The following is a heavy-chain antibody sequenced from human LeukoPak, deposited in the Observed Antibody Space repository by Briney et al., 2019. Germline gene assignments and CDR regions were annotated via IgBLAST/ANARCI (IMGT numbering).Heavy chain of an antibody. CDR1: GYTFTSYG. V-gene: IGHV1-18*01. CDR3: ARHYSGQDLRIPRY. CDR2: ISAYNGNT. Sequence: GAPVKVSFKASGYTFTSYGISWVRQAPGQGLEWMGWISAYNGNTNYAQKLQGRVTMTTDTSTSTAYMELRSLRSDDTAVYYWARHYSGQDLRIPRYRGQGTLVTVSS. D-gene: IGHD3-10*01. J-gene: IGHJ4*02.